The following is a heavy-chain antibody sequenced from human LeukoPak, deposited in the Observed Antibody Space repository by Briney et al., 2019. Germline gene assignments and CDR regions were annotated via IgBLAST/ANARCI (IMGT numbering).Heavy chain of an antibody. V-gene: IGHV3-20*04. CDR2: INWNGGST. Sequence: GRSLRLSCAASGFTFRTYGMSWVRQAPGKGLEWVSGINWNGGSTGYADSVKGRFTISRDNAKNSLYLQMNSLRAEDTALYYCARANSGYYSPIGYWGQGTLVTVSS. J-gene: IGHJ4*02. CDR1: GFTFRTYG. D-gene: IGHD3-22*01. CDR3: ARANSGYYSPIGY.